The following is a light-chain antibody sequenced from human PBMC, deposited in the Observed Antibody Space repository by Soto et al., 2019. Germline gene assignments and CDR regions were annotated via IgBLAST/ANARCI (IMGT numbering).Light chain of an antibody. J-gene: IGKJ4*01. V-gene: IGKV3-20*01. CDR2: RAS. CDR3: QQYGSSPLT. Sequence: EIVLTQSPGTLSLSLGERATLSCRASQSVSSDYVAWYRQKPGQVPTVLIYRASTRATGIPDRFSGSGSGTDFTLTISRVEHEDFAVYYCQQYGSSPLTFGGGNRVEIK. CDR1: QSVSSDY.